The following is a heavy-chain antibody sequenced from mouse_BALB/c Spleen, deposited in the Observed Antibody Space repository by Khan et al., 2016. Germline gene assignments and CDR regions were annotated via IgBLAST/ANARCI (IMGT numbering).Heavy chain of an antibody. V-gene: IGHV4-1*02. J-gene: IGHJ4*01. D-gene: IGHD1-1*01. CDR2: INPDSSTI. Sequence: EVQLQESGGGLVQPGDSLKLSCAASGFDFSRFWINWVRQAPGKGLEWIGEINPDSSTINYTPSLKDKFIISRDNAKNTLSLQMSKVRSEDTALYYCASTTVGMDYWGQGTSVTVSS. CDR3: ASTTVGMDY. CDR1: GFDFSRFW.